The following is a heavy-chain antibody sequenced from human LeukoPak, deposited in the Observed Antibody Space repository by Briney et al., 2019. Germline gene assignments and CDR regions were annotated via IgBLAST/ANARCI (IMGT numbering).Heavy chain of an antibody. V-gene: IGHV4-59*12. CDR2: IYYSGGT. CDR1: GGSISSYY. J-gene: IGHJ5*02. D-gene: IGHD6-25*01. Sequence: PSETLSLTCTVSGGSISSYYWSWIRQPPGKGLEWIGYIYYSGGTNYNPSLKSRVTISVHTSKNQFSLKLSSVTAADTAVYYCARPRRYSSGWFDPWGQGTLVTVSS. CDR3: ARPRRYSSGWFDP.